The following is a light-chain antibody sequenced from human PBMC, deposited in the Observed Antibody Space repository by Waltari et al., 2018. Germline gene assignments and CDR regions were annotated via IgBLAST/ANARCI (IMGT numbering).Light chain of an antibody. CDR1: SSDIGVYKY. Sequence: QSALTQPRSVSGSPGQSVTLSCPGTSSDIGVYKYVSWYQHHPGTAPKLVIYDVDKRPSGVPDRFSGSKAGNTASLTISGLQTDDDADYYCCSYAGRYTSVFGRGTRVTVL. CDR2: DVD. CDR3: CSYAGRYTSV. J-gene: IGLJ2*01. V-gene: IGLV2-11*02.